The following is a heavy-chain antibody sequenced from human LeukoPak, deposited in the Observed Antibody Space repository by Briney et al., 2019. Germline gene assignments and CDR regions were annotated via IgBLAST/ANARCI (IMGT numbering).Heavy chain of an antibody. D-gene: IGHD3-3*01. CDR2: IIPIFGTA. J-gene: IGHJ4*02. Sequence: SVKVSCKASGGTFSSYAISWVRQAPGQGLEWMGGIIPIFGTANYAQKFQGRVTITADESTSTAYMELSSLRSEDTAVYYCARAHENYDFWSGYYGWGQGTLVTVSS. CDR3: ARAHENYDFWSGYYG. V-gene: IGHV1-69*13. CDR1: GGTFSSYA.